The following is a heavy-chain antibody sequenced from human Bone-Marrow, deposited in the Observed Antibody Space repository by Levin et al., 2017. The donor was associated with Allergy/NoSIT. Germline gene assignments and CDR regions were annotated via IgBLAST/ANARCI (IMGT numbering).Heavy chain of an antibody. CDR2: IGGTTSTI. CDR3: ARGFAVDRSYFDY. J-gene: IGHJ4*02. Sequence: GESLKISCAASGFTFNTYSMHWVRQAPGKGLEWISYIGGTTSTILYADSAKGRFTISRDNAKNSLYLQMNSLRDEDTAVYYCARGFAVDRSYFDYWGQVTLVTVSS. D-gene: IGHD2-21*01. V-gene: IGHV3-48*02. CDR1: GFTFNTYS.